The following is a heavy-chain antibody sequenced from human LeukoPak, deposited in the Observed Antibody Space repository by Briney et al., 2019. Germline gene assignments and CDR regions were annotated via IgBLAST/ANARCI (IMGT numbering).Heavy chain of an antibody. D-gene: IGHD3-22*01. Sequence: GRSPRLSCAASGFTFSSYAMHWVRQAPGKGLEWVAVISYDGSNKYYADSVKGRFTISRDNSKNTLYLQMNSLRAEDTAVYYCARDGYYYDSSGYFNFDYWGQGTLVTVSS. CDR2: ISYDGSNK. CDR3: ARDGYYYDSSGYFNFDY. J-gene: IGHJ4*02. V-gene: IGHV3-30-3*01. CDR1: GFTFSSYA.